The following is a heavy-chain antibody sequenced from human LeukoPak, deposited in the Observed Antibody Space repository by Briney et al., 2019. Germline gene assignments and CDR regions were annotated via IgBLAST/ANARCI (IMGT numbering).Heavy chain of an antibody. CDR2: ISGSGGST. CDR1: GFTFSSYA. CDR3: AKEALRGSYCSGGSCPFDY. Sequence: GGSLRLSCAASGFTFSSYAMSWVRQAPGKGLEWVSAISGSGGSTYYADSAKGRFTISRDNSKNTLYLQMNSLRAEDTAVYYCAKEALRGSYCSGGSCPFDYWGQGTLVTVSS. D-gene: IGHD2-15*01. V-gene: IGHV3-23*01. J-gene: IGHJ4*02.